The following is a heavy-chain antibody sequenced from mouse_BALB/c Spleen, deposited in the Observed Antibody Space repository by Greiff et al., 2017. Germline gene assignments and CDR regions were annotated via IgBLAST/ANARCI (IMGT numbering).Heavy chain of an antibody. Sequence: EVKLMESGGGLVQPGGSRKLSCAASGFTFSSFGMHWVRQAPEKGLEWVAYISSGSSTIYYADTVKGRFTISRDNPKNTLFLQMTSLRSEDTAMYYCARFDYYYGSSYFDVWGAGTTVTVSS. CDR1: GFTFSSFG. CDR2: ISSGSSTI. CDR3: ARFDYYYGSSYFDV. D-gene: IGHD1-1*01. J-gene: IGHJ1*01. V-gene: IGHV5-17*02.